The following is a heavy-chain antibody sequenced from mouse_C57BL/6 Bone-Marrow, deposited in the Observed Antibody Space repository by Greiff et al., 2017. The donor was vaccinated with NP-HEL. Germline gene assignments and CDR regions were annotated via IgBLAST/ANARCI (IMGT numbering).Heavy chain of an antibody. D-gene: IGHD1-1*01. CDR2: INPNYGTT. CDR3: ARAIYYGSTYAMDY. Sequence: EVQLQQSGPELVKPGASVKISCKASGYSFTDYNMNWVKQSTGKSLEWIGVINPNYGTTSYNQKFKGKATLTVDQSSSTAYMQLNSLTSEDSAVYYCARAIYYGSTYAMDYWGQGTSVTASS. J-gene: IGHJ4*01. V-gene: IGHV1-39*01. CDR1: GYSFTDYN.